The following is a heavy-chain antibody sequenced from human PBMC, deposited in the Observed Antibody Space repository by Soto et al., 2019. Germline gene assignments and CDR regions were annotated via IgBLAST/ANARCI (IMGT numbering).Heavy chain of an antibody. CDR1: GFTFSSYW. V-gene: IGHV3-7*03. Sequence: EVQLVESGGGLVQPGGSLRLSCAASGFTFSSYWMSWVRQAPGKGLEWVAKIKHDGSEKFYVNSVEGRFTISRDSTKHSLYLQMNSLRAADTAVYYCARDGTDDAFDIWGQGTMVTVSS. J-gene: IGHJ3*02. CDR2: IKHDGSEK. CDR3: ARDGTDDAFDI.